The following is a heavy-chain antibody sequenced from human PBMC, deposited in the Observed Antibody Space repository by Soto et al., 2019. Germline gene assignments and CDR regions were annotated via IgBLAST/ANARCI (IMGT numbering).Heavy chain of an antibody. Sequence: GESLKISCKGSGYSFTSYWIGWVRQMPGKGLEWMGIIYPGDSDTRYSPSFQGQVTISADKSISTAYLQWSSLKASDTAMYYCARLAGYCSSTSCYAHTTRSVGLIDYWGQGTLVTVSS. J-gene: IGHJ4*02. V-gene: IGHV5-51*01. CDR3: ARLAGYCSSTSCYAHTTRSVGLIDY. D-gene: IGHD2-2*03. CDR1: GYSFTSYW. CDR2: IYPGDSDT.